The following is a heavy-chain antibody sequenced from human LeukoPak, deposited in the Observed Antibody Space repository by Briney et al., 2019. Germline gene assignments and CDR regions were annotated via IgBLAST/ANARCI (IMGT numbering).Heavy chain of an antibody. CDR3: ARGRPYDAFDI. J-gene: IGHJ3*02. Sequence: QAGGSLRLSCAASGFTFSSYGMHWVRQAPGKGLEWVADIWYDGSNKYYADSVKGRFTISRDNSKNTLYLQMNSLRAEDTAVYYCARGRPYDAFDIWGQGTMVTVSS. V-gene: IGHV3-33*01. CDR1: GFTFSSYG. CDR2: IWYDGSNK.